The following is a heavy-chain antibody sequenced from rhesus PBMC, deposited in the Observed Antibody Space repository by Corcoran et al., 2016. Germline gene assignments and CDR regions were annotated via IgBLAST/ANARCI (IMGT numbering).Heavy chain of an antibody. CDR1: GGSFSSYW. D-gene: IGHD3-34*01. V-gene: IGHV4-80*01. CDR2: INGNSGST. CDR3: ARYGWGRYFDY. Sequence: QVQLQESGPGLVKPSETLSLTCAVSGGSFSSYWWSWIRQPPGKGLEWIGEINGNSGSTNYSPSLKSRVTISKDASKSQFSLKLSSVTAADTAVYYCARYGWGRYFDYWGQGVLVTVSS. J-gene: IGHJ4*01.